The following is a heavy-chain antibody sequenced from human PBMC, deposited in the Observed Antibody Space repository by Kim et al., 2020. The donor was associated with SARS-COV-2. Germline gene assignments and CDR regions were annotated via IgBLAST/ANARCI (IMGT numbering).Heavy chain of an antibody. Sequence: GGSLRLSCAASGFTFSSCAMTWVRQAPGKGLEWVSTINDNGGRTYYADSVKGRFTISRDNTKNTLYLQMNSLRVEDTAVYYCASTREGIWGQGTMVTVSS. D-gene: IGHD2-2*01. CDR2: INDNGGRT. CDR1: GFTFSSCA. V-gene: IGHV3-23*01. J-gene: IGHJ3*02. CDR3: ASTREGI.